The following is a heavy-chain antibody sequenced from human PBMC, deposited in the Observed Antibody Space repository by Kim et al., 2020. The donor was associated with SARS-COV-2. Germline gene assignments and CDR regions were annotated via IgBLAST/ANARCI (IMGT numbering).Heavy chain of an antibody. CDR2: MNPNSGNT. V-gene: IGHV1-8*01. CDR3: ARVVSSGWWDYYYGMDV. D-gene: IGHD6-19*01. J-gene: IGHJ6*02. CDR1: GYTFTSYD. Sequence: ASVKVSCKASGYTFTSYDINWVRQATGQGLEWMGWMNPNSGNTGYAQKFQGRVTMTRNTSISTAYMELSSLRSEDTAVYYCARVVSSGWWDYYYGMDVWGQGTTVTVSS.